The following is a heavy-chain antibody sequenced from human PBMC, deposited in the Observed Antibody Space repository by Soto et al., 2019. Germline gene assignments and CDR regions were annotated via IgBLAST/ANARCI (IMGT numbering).Heavy chain of an antibody. CDR1: GFTFSSYG. J-gene: IGHJ4*02. CDR3: ARERVPKGNDY. CDR2: IWYDGSNK. Sequence: GGSLRLSCAASGFTFSSYGMHWVRQAPGKGLEWVAFIWYDGSNKYDADSVKGRFTISRDNSKNTLYLQMNSLRAEETAVYYCARERVPKGNDYWGQGTLVTVSS. D-gene: IGHD6-6*01. V-gene: IGHV3-33*01.